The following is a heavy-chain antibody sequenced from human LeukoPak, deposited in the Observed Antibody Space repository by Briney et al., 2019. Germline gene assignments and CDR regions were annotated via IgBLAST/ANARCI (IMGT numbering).Heavy chain of an antibody. Sequence: AGGSLRLSCAASGFTFDDYAMHWVRQAPGKGLGWVSGISWNSGSIGYADSVKGRFTISRDNAKNSLYLQMNSLRAEDTALYYCAKGPHVRSSGYYYFDYWGQGTLVTVSS. V-gene: IGHV3-9*01. CDR1: GFTFDDYA. CDR3: AKGPHVRSSGYYYFDY. J-gene: IGHJ4*02. CDR2: ISWNSGSI. D-gene: IGHD3-22*01.